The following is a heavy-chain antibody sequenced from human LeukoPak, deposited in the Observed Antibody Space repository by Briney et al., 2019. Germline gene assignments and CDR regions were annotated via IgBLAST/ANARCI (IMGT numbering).Heavy chain of an antibody. CDR2: IYTSGNT. J-gene: IGHJ4*02. D-gene: IGHD6-19*01. CDR1: GGSISGYS. Sequence: SETLSLTCTVSGGSISGYSWSWIRQPAGKGLEWLGHIYTSGNTNYNPSLKSRVSMSVDTSKNQFSLKLSSVTAADTAVYYCASPHPSRLDPYYFDYRGQGTLVTVSS. V-gene: IGHV4-4*07. CDR3: ASPHPSRLDPYYFDY.